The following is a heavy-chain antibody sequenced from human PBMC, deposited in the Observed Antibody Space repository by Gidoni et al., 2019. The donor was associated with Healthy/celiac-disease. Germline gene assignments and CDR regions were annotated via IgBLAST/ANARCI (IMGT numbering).Heavy chain of an antibody. Sequence: EVQLVESGGGLVQPGGSLKLSCAASGFTFSGSAMHWVRQASGKGLEWVGRIRSKANSDATAYAASVKGRFTISRDDSKNTAYLQMNSLKTEDTAVYYCIGGVYYGSGSYYNSRDYWGQGTLVTVSS. D-gene: IGHD3-10*01. CDR2: IRSKANSDAT. CDR3: IGGVYYGSGSYYNSRDY. V-gene: IGHV3-73*01. CDR1: GFTFSGSA. J-gene: IGHJ4*02.